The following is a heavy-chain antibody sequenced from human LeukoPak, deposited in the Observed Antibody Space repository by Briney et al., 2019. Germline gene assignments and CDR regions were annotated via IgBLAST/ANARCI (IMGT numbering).Heavy chain of an antibody. V-gene: IGHV3-7*02. Sequence: GGSLRLSCAASGFTFSSYWMSWVRQAPGKGLEWVANIEQDGSETNYVDSVKGRFTISRDNAKNSLYLQMNFLRAEDTAVYYCARGAAVALDYWGQGTLVTVSS. J-gene: IGHJ4*02. CDR2: IEQDGSET. D-gene: IGHD6-19*01. CDR3: ARGAAVALDY. CDR1: GFTFSSYW.